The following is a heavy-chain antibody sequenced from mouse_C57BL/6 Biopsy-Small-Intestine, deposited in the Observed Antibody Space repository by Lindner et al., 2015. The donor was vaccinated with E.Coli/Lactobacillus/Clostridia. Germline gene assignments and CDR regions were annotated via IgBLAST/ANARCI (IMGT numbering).Heavy chain of an antibody. CDR2: IYPNNGGT. CDR1: GYTFTDYN. CDR3: ARGAYYRYEGYAMDY. V-gene: IGHV1-34*02. D-gene: IGHD2-14*01. Sequence: VQLQESGPELVKPGASVKISCKASGYTFTDYNMDWVKQSHGKSLEWIGYIYPNNGGTGYNQKFNSKATLTVDKSSSTAYMELHSLIFEDSAVNYCARGAYYRYEGYAMDYWGQGTSVTVSS. J-gene: IGHJ4*01.